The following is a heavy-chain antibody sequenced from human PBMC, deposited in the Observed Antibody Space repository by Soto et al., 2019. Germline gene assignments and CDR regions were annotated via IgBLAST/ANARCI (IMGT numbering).Heavy chain of an antibody. V-gene: IGHV1-3*04. J-gene: IGHJ4*02. Sequence: QVQLVQSGAEVKKPGASVKVSCKASGYTFTTYAMHWVRQAPGQRLEWMGWINTGNGNTKYSQKFQGRVTITRDTSASTAYIELSSLRSEDTAVYFCARDRRDGYNAVFDYWGQGTLVTVSS. D-gene: IGHD5-12*01. CDR3: ARDRRDGYNAVFDY. CDR2: INTGNGNT. CDR1: GYTFTTYA.